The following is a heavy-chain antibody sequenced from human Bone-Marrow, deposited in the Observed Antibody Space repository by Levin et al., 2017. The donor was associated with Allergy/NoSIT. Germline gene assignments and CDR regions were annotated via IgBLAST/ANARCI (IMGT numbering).Heavy chain of an antibody. D-gene: IGHD2-15*01. Sequence: ASETLSLSCTVSGGSVRSSTYYWGWIRQPPGKGLQWIGSMFHSGNTYHTLSLKSRVTISVDTSNNQFSLRLTSVTADDTAVYFCARLKIVAATPTYAFDVWGQGRLVIVSS. V-gene: IGHV4-39*01. CDR3: ARLKIVAATPTYAFDV. J-gene: IGHJ3*01. CDR1: GGSVRSSTYY. CDR2: MFHSGNT.